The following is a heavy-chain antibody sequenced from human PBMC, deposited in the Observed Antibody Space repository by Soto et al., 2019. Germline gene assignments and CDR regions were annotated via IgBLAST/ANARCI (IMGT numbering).Heavy chain of an antibody. CDR3: SIGVGSNYDFWSGYPYYFDY. Sequence: GGSLRLSCAASGFTVSSNYMSWVRQAPGKGLEWVSVIYSGGSTYYADSVKGRFTISRDNSKNTLYLQMNSLRAEDTAVYYCSIGVGSNYDFWSGYPYYFDYRGKATLVTVSS. D-gene: IGHD3-3*01. V-gene: IGHV3-53*01. CDR1: GFTVSSNY. J-gene: IGHJ4*02. CDR2: IYSGGST.